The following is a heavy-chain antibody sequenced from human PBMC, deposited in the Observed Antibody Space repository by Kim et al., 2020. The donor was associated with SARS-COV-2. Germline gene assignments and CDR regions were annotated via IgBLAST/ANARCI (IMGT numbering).Heavy chain of an antibody. J-gene: IGHJ5*02. CDR2: ISRNGDNT. V-gene: IGHV3-64*05. CDR3: VKGGWYDD. Sequence: GGSLRLSCSASGFTFWNYDMHWVRQAPGKGLEYVSSISRNGDNTYYADSVKGRFTISRDNSKNTLYVHMSSLRVEDTAVYYCVKGGWYDDWGQGTLVIVSS. CDR1: GFTFWNYD.